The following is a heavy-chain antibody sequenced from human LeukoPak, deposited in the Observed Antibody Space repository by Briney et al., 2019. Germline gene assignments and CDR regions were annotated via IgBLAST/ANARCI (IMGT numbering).Heavy chain of an antibody. CDR2: ISGSGGST. J-gene: IGHJ4*02. Sequence: PGGSLRLSCAASGFTFSSYAMSWVRQAPGKGLEWVSAISGSGGSTYYADSVKGRFTISRDNSKNTLYLQMNSLRAEDTAVYYCAKDLGRQRGYSGYDSSWAFDYWGQGTLVTVSS. V-gene: IGHV3-23*01. D-gene: IGHD5-12*01. CDR3: AKDLGRQRGYSGYDSSWAFDY. CDR1: GFTFSSYA.